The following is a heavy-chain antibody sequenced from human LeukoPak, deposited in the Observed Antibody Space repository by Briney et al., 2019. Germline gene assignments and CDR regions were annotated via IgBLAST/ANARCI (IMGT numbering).Heavy chain of an antibody. Sequence: SETLSLTCTVSGGSISSSSYYWDWIRQPPGKGLEWIGSIYYSGSTYYNRSLKSRVTISVDTSKNQFSLKLSSVTAADTAVYYCARRIAVADHYFDYWGQGTLVTVSS. D-gene: IGHD6-19*01. CDR3: ARRIAVADHYFDY. J-gene: IGHJ4*02. CDR2: IYYSGST. CDR1: GGSISSSSYY. V-gene: IGHV4-39*01.